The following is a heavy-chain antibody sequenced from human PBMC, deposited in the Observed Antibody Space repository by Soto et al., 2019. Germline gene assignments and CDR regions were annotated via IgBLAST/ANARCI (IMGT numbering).Heavy chain of an antibody. J-gene: IGHJ4*02. CDR2: IYYSGST. D-gene: IGHD4-17*01. Sequence: SETLSLTCTVSGVSISSYYWSWIRQPPGKGLEWIGYIYYSGSTNYNPSLKSRVTISVDTSKNQFSLKLSSVTAADTAVYYCARDLGGDYTYDYWGQGTLVTVSS. V-gene: IGHV4-59*01. CDR1: GVSISSYY. CDR3: ARDLGGDYTYDY.